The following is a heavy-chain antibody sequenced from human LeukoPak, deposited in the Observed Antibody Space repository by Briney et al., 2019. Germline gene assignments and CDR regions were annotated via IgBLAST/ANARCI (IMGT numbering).Heavy chain of an antibody. V-gene: IGHV1-2*02. D-gene: IGHD3-3*01. Sequence: ASVKVSCKASGYTFTSYYMHWVRQAPGQGLEWMGWINPNSGGTNYAQKFQGRVTLTRDTSISTLYMELSRLKSDDTAVYFCARDWSVRFLEWLSLDYWGQGTLITVSS. CDR2: INPNSGGT. CDR3: ARDWSVRFLEWLSLDY. CDR1: GYTFTSYY. J-gene: IGHJ4*02.